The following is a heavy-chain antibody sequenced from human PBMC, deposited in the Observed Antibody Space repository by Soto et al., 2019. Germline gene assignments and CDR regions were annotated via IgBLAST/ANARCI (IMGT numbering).Heavy chain of an antibody. D-gene: IGHD3-22*01. CDR1: GYTFTSYG. CDR2: ISAYNGNT. Sequence: QVQLVQSGAEVKKPGASVKVSCKASGYTFTSYGISWVRQAPGQGLEWMGWISAYNGNTNYAQKLQGRVTMTTNTSTRTAYMELRSLRSDDTAVYYWARAGRRAYYYDRSGYYYEPGVDYWGQGTLVTVSS. CDR3: ARAGRRAYYYDRSGYYYEPGVDY. J-gene: IGHJ4*02. V-gene: IGHV1-18*01.